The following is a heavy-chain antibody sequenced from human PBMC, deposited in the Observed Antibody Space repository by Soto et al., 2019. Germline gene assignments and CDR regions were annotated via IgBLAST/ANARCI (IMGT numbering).Heavy chain of an antibody. V-gene: IGHV3-23*01. J-gene: IGHJ5*02. CDR3: AKGGGDYSAFDP. D-gene: IGHD4-17*01. CDR2: ISPSGDYT. CDR1: GFTFSNYA. Sequence: EEQLLESGGGLVQSGVSLRLSCAASGFTFSNYAMGWVRQAPGKGLEWVSSISPSGDYTWYAESVKGRFTISRDNSKYTLYLQISSLRVEDTAVYYCAKGGGDYSAFDPWGQGTLVIVSS.